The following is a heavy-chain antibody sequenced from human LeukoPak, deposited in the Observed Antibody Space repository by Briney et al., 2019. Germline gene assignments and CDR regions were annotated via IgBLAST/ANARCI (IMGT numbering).Heavy chain of an antibody. CDR1: GFTFSSYA. Sequence: PGGSLRLSCAASGFTFSSYAMSWVRQAPGKGLEWVSAISGSGGSTYYADSVKGRFTISRDNSKNTLYLQMNSLRAEDTAVYYRANEWFVDTAMVVDYWGQGTLVTVSS. CDR2: ISGSGGST. D-gene: IGHD5-18*01. V-gene: IGHV3-23*01. CDR3: ANEWFVDTAMVVDY. J-gene: IGHJ4*02.